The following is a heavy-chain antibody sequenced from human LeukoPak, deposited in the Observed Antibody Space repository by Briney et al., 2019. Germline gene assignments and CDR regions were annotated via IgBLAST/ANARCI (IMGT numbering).Heavy chain of an antibody. CDR1: GGSFSGYY. V-gene: IGHV4-34*01. J-gene: IGHJ4*02. D-gene: IGHD1-26*01. CDR2: INHSGST. CDR3: ARRKTWDFDY. Sequence: SETLSLTCAVYGGSFSGYYWSWIRQPPGKGLEWIGEINHSGSTNYNPSLKSRVTISVDTSKNQFSLKLSSVTAADTAVYYCARRKTWDFDYWGQGTLVTVSS.